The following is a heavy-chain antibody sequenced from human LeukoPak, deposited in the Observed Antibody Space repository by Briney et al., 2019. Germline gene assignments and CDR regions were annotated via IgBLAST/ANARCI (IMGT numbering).Heavy chain of an antibody. D-gene: IGHD4-17*01. CDR3: ARRDYGVELDAFDI. CDR2: INHSGST. J-gene: IGHJ3*02. V-gene: IGHV4-34*01. Sequence: SETLSLTCAVYGGSFSGYYWSWIRQPPGKGLEWIGEINHSGSTNYNPSLKSRVTISVDTSKNQFSLKLSSVTAADMAVYYCARRDYGVELDAFDIWGQGTMVTVSS. CDR1: GGSFSGYY.